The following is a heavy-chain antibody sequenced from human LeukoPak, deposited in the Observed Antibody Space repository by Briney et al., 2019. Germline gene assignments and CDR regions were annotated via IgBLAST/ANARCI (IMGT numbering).Heavy chain of an antibody. CDR2: INHSGST. Sequence: SETLSLTFSVLGGSFSDFYWSWIRESPGKGLEWIGEINHSGSTNYNPSLKSRVSISVDTSKNQFSLKLSSVTAADTAVYYCARGDIVATIGAPRFDHWGRGTLVTVSS. J-gene: IGHJ4*02. CDR3: ARGDIVATIGAPRFDH. D-gene: IGHD5-12*01. V-gene: IGHV4-34*01. CDR1: GGSFSDFY.